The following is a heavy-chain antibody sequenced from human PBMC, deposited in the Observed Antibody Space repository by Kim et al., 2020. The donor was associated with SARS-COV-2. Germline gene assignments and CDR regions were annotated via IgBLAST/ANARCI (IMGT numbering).Heavy chain of an antibody. Sequence: DPGKGRFTISRDNAKNSLYLQMNSLRDEDTAVYYWARTGPHLDYYYGMDVWGQGTTVTVSS. V-gene: IGHV3-48*02. J-gene: IGHJ6*02. CDR3: ARTGPHLDYYYGMDV.